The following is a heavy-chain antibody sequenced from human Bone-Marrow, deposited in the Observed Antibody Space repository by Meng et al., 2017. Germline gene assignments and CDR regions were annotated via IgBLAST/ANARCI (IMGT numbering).Heavy chain of an antibody. J-gene: IGHJ4*02. D-gene: IGHD3-9*01. V-gene: IGHV3-11*04. CDR1: GFTFSDYY. CDR3: ARRRFDPDY. Sequence: GESLKISCAATGFTFSDYYMSWIRQAPGKGLEWVSYISSSGSTIYYADSVKGRFTISSDNAKNSLYLQMNRLRAEDTAVYYCARRRFDPDYWGQGTLVTVSS. CDR2: ISSSGSTI.